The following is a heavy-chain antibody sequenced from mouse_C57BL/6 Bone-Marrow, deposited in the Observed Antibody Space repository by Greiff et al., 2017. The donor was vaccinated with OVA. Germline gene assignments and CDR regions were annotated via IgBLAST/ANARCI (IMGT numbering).Heavy chain of an antibody. CDR1: GYTFTSYW. CDR3: ARRLGSSFPYYFDY. J-gene: IGHJ2*01. CDR2: IDPSDSET. D-gene: IGHD1-1*01. Sequence: QVQLQQPGAELVRPGSSVKLSCKASGYTFTSYWMHWVKQRPIQGLEWIGNIDPSDSETHYNQKFKDKATLTVDKSSRTAYMQLSSLTSEDSAVYYCARRLGSSFPYYFDYWGQGTTLTVSS. V-gene: IGHV1-52*01.